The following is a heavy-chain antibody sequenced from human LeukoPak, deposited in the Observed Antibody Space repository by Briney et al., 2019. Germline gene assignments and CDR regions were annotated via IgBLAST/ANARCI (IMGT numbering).Heavy chain of an antibody. D-gene: IGHD6-25*01. CDR3: ARAADFADYSDY. CDR1: GGSISSGSYY. J-gene: IGHJ4*02. Sequence: SQTLCLTCTVSGGSISSGSYYWSCIRPPAGKGLEWIRRIYTSGSTNYHPSLKSRLTISVDTTKNQFSLKLSSVTAADTGVYYCARAADFADYSDYWGQGTLVTVSS. V-gene: IGHV4-61*02. CDR2: IYTSGST.